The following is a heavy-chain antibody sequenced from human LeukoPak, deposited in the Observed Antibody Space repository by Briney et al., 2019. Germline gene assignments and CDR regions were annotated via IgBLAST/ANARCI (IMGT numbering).Heavy chain of an antibody. Sequence: GGSLRLSCAASGFTFSSYWMSWVRQAPGKGLEWVANIKQDGSEKYYVDSVKGRFTISRDNAKNSLYLQMNSLRAEDTAVYYCARVVATIKGNNWFDPWDQGTLVTVSS. J-gene: IGHJ5*02. D-gene: IGHD5-12*01. CDR1: GFTFSSYW. CDR2: IKQDGSEK. CDR3: ARVVATIKGNNWFDP. V-gene: IGHV3-7*01.